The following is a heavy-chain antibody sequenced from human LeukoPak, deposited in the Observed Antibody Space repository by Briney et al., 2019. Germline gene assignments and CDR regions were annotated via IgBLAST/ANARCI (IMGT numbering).Heavy chain of an antibody. V-gene: IGHV4-30-4*01. D-gene: IGHD3-22*01. CDR1: GGSISSGDYY. CDR3: ARPYYYDSRIDP. J-gene: IGHJ5*02. Sequence: PSQTLSLTCTVSGGSISSGDYYWSWIRQPPGKGLEWIAYMYYSGSTYYNPSLKGRVTMSADTSKNQLSLKLSSVTAADTAVYYCARPYYYDSRIDPWGQGILVTVSS. CDR2: MYYSGST.